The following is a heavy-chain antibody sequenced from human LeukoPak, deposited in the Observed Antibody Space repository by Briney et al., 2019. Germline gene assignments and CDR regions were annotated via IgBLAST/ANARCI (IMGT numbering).Heavy chain of an antibody. J-gene: IGHJ6*03. V-gene: IGHV3-48*04. CDR3: ARGAASGWYLHYYYYMDV. D-gene: IGHD6-19*01. CDR1: GSTFRSHT. Sequence: QPGGSLRLSCAASGSTFRSHTMNWVRQAPGKGLEWVSYISTSGGTIYYADSVKGRFTISRDNAKNSLYLQMNSLRAEDTAVYYCARGAASGWYLHYYYYMDVWGKGTTVTVSS. CDR2: ISTSGGTI.